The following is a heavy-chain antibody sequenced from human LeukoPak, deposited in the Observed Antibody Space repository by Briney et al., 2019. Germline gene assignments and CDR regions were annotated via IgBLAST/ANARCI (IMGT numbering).Heavy chain of an antibody. D-gene: IGHD3-3*01. CDR3: AREAFSRITIFGVAD. CDR1: GGTFSSYA. Sequence: ASVKVSCKASGGTFSSYAISWVRQAPGQGLEWMGWINPNSGGTNYAQKFQGRVTMTRDTSISTAYTELSRLRSDDTAVYYCAREAFSRITIFGVADWGQGTLVTVSS. CDR2: INPNSGGT. V-gene: IGHV1-2*02. J-gene: IGHJ4*02.